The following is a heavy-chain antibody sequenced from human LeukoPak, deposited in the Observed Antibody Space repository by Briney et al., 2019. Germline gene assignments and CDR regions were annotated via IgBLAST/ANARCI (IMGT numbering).Heavy chain of an antibody. CDR2: INPNSGGT. D-gene: IGHD3-22*01. Sequence: ASVKVSCKASGYTFTGYYMHWVRQAPGQGLEWVGWINPNSGGTNNAQNFQGRVTMTRDTSISTAYMELSRLSSDDTAVYYCARVSRAYSYDSSGNYFAFDIWGQGTMVTVSS. CDR1: GYTFTGYY. J-gene: IGHJ3*02. CDR3: ARVSRAYSYDSSGNYFAFDI. V-gene: IGHV1-2*02.